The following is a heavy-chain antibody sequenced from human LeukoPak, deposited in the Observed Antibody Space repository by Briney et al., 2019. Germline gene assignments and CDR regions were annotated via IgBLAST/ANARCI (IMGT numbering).Heavy chain of an antibody. V-gene: IGHV1-2*02. CDR1: GYTFTGYY. CDR2: INPNSGGT. D-gene: IGHD3-10*01. J-gene: IGHJ6*03. CDR3: ARESKMVRGVITKSDYYYYMDV. Sequence: GASVKVSCKASGYTFTGYYMHWVRQAPGQGLEWMGWINPNSGGTNYAQKFQGRVTMTRDTSISTAYMELSRLRSDDTAVYYCARESKMVRGVITKSDYYYYMDVWGKGTTVTISS.